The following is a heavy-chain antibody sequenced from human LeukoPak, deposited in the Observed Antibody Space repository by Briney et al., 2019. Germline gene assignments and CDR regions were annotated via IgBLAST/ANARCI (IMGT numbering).Heavy chain of an antibody. CDR1: GFTFSGYS. V-gene: IGHV3-48*01. CDR2: ISSGTDTI. CDR3: ARDTGGVPHFDY. Sequence: SGGSLRPSCAASGFTFSGYSMNWVRQAPGKGLEWVSYISSGTDTIYYADSVKGRFTISRDNARNSLYLQMNSLRAEDTAVYYCARDTGGVPHFDYWGQGTLVTVSS. D-gene: IGHD3-10*01. J-gene: IGHJ4*02.